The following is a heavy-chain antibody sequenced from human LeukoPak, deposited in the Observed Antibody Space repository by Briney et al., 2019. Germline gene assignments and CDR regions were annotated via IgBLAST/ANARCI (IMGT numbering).Heavy chain of an antibody. V-gene: IGHV3-23*01. CDR3: AKGRTAVRDTFDF. J-gene: IGHJ3*01. CDR2: MSGTTGTT. CDR1: GFAFSSYS. Sequence: GGSLRLSCVASGFAFSSYSMSRVRQAPGKGLEWVSAMSGTTGTTAYADSVRGRFTISRDNSKNTLYLQMSSLRAEDTALYYCAKGRTAVRDTFDFWGQGTVVTVSS. D-gene: IGHD1-1*01.